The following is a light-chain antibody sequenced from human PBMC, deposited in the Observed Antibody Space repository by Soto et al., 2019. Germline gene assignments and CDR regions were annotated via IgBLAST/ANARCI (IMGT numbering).Light chain of an antibody. J-gene: IGKJ4*01. CDR2: KAS. V-gene: IGKV1-5*01. Sequence: DIHMTQSPSTLSASVGDRVTITCRASRDITRWLAWYQQKPGRAPKVLIYKASNLQSGVPSRFSGSGSGTEFTLTISSLQPDDFGTYYCQEYSSFFGGGTRVEIK. CDR1: RDITRW. CDR3: QEYSSF.